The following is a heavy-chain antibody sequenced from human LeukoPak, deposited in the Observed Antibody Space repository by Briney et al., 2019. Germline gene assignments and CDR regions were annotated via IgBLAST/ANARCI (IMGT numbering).Heavy chain of an antibody. V-gene: IGHV4-34*01. D-gene: IGHD3-22*01. CDR2: INHSGST. Sequence: PSETLSLTCAVYGGSFSGYYWSWIPQPPGKGLEWIGEINHSGSTNYNPSLKSRVTISVDTTKNQFSLKLSSVTAADTAVYYCARGLSTPRYYYDSSGYYRTYYYYYMDVWGKGTTVTVSS. J-gene: IGHJ6*03. CDR3: ARGLSTPRYYYDSSGYYRTYYYYYMDV. CDR1: GGSFSGYY.